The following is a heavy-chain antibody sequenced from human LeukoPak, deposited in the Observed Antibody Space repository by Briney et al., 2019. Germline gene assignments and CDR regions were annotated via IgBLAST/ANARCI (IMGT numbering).Heavy chain of an antibody. J-gene: IGHJ4*02. CDR2: IYHSGGT. CDR3: ARGFGGYCSSTSCYLGY. Sequence: PSETLSLTCTVSGYSISSGYYWGWIRQPPGKGLEWIGSIYHSGGTYYNPSLKSRVTISVDTSKNQFSLKLSSVTAADTAVYYCARGFGGYCSSTSCYLGYWGQGTLVTVSS. D-gene: IGHD2-2*01. V-gene: IGHV4-38-2*02. CDR1: GYSISSGYY.